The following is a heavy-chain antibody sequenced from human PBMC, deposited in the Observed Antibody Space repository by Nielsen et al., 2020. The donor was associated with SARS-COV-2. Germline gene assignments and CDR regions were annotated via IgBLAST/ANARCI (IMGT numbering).Heavy chain of an antibody. J-gene: IGHJ6*03. V-gene: IGHV3-11*04. CDR3: ARAVAGLYYYYMDV. Sequence: GGSLRLSCAASGFTFSDYYMSWIRQAPGKGLEWVSYISSSGSTIYYADSVKGRFTISRDNAKNSLYLQMNSLRAEDTAVYYCARAVAGLYYYYMDVWGKGTTVTVSS. CDR2: ISSSGSTI. D-gene: IGHD6-19*01. CDR1: GFTFSDYY.